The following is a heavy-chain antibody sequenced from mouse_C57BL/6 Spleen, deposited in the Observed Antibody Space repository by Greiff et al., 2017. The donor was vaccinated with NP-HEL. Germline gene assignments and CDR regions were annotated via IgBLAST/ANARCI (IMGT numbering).Heavy chain of an antibody. CDR1: GYTFTSYW. CDR3: ARRSNYGLYYYAMDY. D-gene: IGHD2-5*01. J-gene: IGHJ4*01. Sequence: QVQLQQSGAELVMPGASVKLSCKASGYTFTSYWMHWVKQRPGQGLEWIGEIDPSDSYTNYNQKFKGKSTLTVDKSSSTAYMQLSSLTSEDSAVYYCARRSNYGLYYYAMDYWGQGTSVTVSS. V-gene: IGHV1-69*01. CDR2: IDPSDSYT.